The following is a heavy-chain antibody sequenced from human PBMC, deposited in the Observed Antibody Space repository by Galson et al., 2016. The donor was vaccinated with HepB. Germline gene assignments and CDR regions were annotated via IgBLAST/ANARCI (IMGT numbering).Heavy chain of an antibody. Sequence: SVKVSCKASGYTFTNYYIHWVRQAPGQGLEWMAIINPSGGTTTYAQKFQGRVTMTRDTSTSTVYMQLSSLRSEDTAVYYCARHHFDYWGQGTLVTVSS. CDR1: GYTFTNYY. J-gene: IGHJ4*02. V-gene: IGHV1-46*01. CDR3: ARHHFDY. CDR2: INPSGGTT.